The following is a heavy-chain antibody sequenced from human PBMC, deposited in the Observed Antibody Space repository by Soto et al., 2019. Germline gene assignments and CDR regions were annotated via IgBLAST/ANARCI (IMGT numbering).Heavy chain of an antibody. CDR1: GYTFTSYY. V-gene: IGHV1-46*01. J-gene: IGHJ5*02. D-gene: IGHD1-26*01. CDR2: INPSGGST. CDR3: ASQLGSYRNWFDP. Sequence: ASVKVSCKASGYTFTSYYMHWVRQAPGQGLEWMGIINPSGGSTSYAQKFQGRVTMTRDTSMSTVYMELSSLRSEDTAVYYCASQLGSYRNWFDPWGQGTLVTVSS.